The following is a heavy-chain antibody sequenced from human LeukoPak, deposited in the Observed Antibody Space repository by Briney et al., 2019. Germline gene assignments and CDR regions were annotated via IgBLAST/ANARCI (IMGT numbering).Heavy chain of an antibody. D-gene: IGHD1-26*01. CDR3: ARSVGGMDY. Sequence: GGSLRLSCAASGFTFSNYWMHWVRQAPGKGLVWVSRIYSDGSSLSYADSVKGRVTISRDNARNMLYLQMNSLRAEVTAIYYCARSVGGMDYWGQGTLVTVSS. CDR2: IYSDGSSL. V-gene: IGHV3-74*01. J-gene: IGHJ4*02. CDR1: GFTFSNYW.